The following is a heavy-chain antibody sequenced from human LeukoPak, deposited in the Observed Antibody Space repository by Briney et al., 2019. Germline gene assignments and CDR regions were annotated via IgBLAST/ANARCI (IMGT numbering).Heavy chain of an antibody. CDR3: ATRYRSYFDN. Sequence: GASVKVSCKASGGNFKDYGYHWVRQAPGQGLEWLGGVIPIFGMTENSRRFQGKVTITADVSTTTAYVEISDLRSDDTAVYYCATRYRSYFDNWGQGTLVTVSS. V-gene: IGHV1-69*13. J-gene: IGHJ4*02. CDR2: VIPIFGMT. CDR1: GGNFKDYG. D-gene: IGHD6-19*01.